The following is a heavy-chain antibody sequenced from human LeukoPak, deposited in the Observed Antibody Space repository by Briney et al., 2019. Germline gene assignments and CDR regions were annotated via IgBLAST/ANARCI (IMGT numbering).Heavy chain of an antibody. CDR1: GLTFVSNG. Sequence: PGGSLGPSGAAPGLTFVSNGMSGAGQAPGKGLGWVANIKQDGSEKYYVDSVKGRFTISRDNAKNSLYLRMNSLRAEDTAVYYCARVWSWEGELYWGQGTLVTVSS. CDR2: IKQDGSEK. J-gene: IGHJ4*02. D-gene: IGHD1-26*01. V-gene: IGHV3-7*03. CDR3: ARVWSWEGELY.